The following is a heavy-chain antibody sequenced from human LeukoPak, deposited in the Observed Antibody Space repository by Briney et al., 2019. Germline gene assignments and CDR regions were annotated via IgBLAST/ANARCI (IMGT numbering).Heavy chain of an antibody. Sequence: ASVKVSCKASGYTFTGYYMHWVRQAPGQGLEWMGWINPNSGGTNYAQKFQGRVTMTRDTSIRTAYMELSRLRSDDTVVYYCARETGYSSSWYLDYWGQGTLVTVSS. D-gene: IGHD6-13*01. CDR3: ARETGYSSSWYLDY. CDR2: INPNSGGT. CDR1: GYTFTGYY. J-gene: IGHJ4*02. V-gene: IGHV1-2*02.